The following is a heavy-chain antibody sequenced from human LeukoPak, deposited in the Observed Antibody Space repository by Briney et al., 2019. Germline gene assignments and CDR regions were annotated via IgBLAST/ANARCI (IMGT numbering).Heavy chain of an antibody. D-gene: IGHD3-16*01. CDR2: ISGIGDAT. V-gene: IGHV3-23*01. Sequence: QPGGSLRLSCAVSGFPFSRFSMWWVRQAPGKGLEWVSGISGIGDATFYADSVKGRFTISRDNSKNTLYLQTHSLRAEDTAVYHCAKDRAMYSYASFDYWGQGTLVIASS. J-gene: IGHJ4*02. CDR1: GFPFSRFS. CDR3: AKDRAMYSYASFDY.